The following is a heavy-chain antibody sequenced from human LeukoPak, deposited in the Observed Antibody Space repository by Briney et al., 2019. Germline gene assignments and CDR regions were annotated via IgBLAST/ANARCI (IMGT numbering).Heavy chain of an antibody. D-gene: IGHD3-10*01. CDR1: GFTFSSYG. CDR3: AKDPHAGEGPITMVRVKTALDY. V-gene: IGHV3-30*02. J-gene: IGHJ4*02. Sequence: GGSLRLSCAASGFTFSSYGMHWVRQAPGKGLEWVAFIRYDGSNKYYADSVKGRFTISRDNSKNTLYLQMNSLRAEDTAVYYCAKDPHAGEGPITMVRVKTALDYWGQGTLVTVSS. CDR2: IRYDGSNK.